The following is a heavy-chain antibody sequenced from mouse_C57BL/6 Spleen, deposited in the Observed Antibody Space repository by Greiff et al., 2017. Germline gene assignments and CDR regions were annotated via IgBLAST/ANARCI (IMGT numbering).Heavy chain of an antibody. CDR2: IEPENGDT. V-gene: IGHV14-4*01. D-gene: IGHD2-10*01. CDR1: GFNIKDDY. CDR3: TTGLLGDY. Sequence: VQLQQPGAELVRPGASVKLSCTASGFNIKDDYMHWVKQRPEQGLEWIGWIEPENGDTEYAPKFPGKATLTADTSSNTAYLTLSSLTSEDTAVYYCTTGLLGDYWGQGTTLTVSS. J-gene: IGHJ2*01.